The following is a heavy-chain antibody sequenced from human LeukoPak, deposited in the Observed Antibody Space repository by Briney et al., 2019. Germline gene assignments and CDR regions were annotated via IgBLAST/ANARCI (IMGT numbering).Heavy chain of an antibody. Sequence: ASVKVSCKASGVTFSSYPISWVRQAPGQGLEWMGIINPSGGSTSYAQKFQGRVTMTRDMSTSTVYMELSSLRSEDTAVYYCARDRSGSYYSRIVDYWGQGTLVTVSS. D-gene: IGHD1-26*01. V-gene: IGHV1-46*01. CDR3: ARDRSGSYYSRIVDY. J-gene: IGHJ4*02. CDR1: GVTFSSYP. CDR2: INPSGGST.